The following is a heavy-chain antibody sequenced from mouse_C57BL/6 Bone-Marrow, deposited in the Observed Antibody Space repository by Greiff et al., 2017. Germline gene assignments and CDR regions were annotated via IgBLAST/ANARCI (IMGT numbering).Heavy chain of an antibody. J-gene: IGHJ2*01. D-gene: IGHD1-2*01. CDR3: ARSPVHYDGVGY. CDR2: ISYDGSN. Sequence: EVKLVESGPGLVKPSQSLSLTCSVTGYSITSGYYWNWIRQFPGNKLEWMGYISYDGSNNYNPSLKNRISITRDTSKNQFFLKLNSVTTEDTATYYCARSPVHYDGVGYWGQGTTLTVSS. CDR1: GYSITSGYY. V-gene: IGHV3-6*01.